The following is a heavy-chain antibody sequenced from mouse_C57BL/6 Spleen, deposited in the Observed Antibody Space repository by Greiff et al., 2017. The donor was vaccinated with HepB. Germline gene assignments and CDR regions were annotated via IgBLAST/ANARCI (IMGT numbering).Heavy chain of an antibody. Sequence: EVKLVESGGDLVKPGGSLKLSCAASGFTFSSYGMSWVRQTPDKRLEWVATISSGGSYTYYPDSVKGRFTISRDNAKNTLYLQMSSLKSEDTAMYYCARREGDYYFDYWGQGTTLTVSS. CDR2: ISSGGSYT. CDR3: ARREGDYYFDY. CDR1: GFTFSSYG. J-gene: IGHJ2*01. V-gene: IGHV5-6*02.